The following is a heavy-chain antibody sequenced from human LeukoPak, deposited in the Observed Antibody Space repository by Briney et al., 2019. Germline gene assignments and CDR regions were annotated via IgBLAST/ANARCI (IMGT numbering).Heavy chain of an antibody. CDR1: GFTFSSYA. Sequence: PGGSLRLSCAASGFTFSSYAMHWVRQAPGKGLEWVAVISYDGSNKYYADSVKGRFTISRDNSKNTLYLQMNSLRAEDTAVYYCTRDSSTWSWAEYFQHWGQGTPVTVSS. J-gene: IGHJ1*01. V-gene: IGHV3-30-3*01. CDR3: TRDSSTWSWAEYFQH. CDR2: ISYDGSNK. D-gene: IGHD6-13*01.